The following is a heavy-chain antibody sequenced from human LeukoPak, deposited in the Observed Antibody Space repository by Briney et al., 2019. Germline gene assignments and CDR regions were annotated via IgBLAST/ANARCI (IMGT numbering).Heavy chain of an antibody. D-gene: IGHD1-14*01. V-gene: IGHV4-38-2*01. CDR1: GYSISSGYY. Sequence: PSETLSLTCAVAGYSISSGYYWGWIRQPPGKGLEWIGSIYHSGSTYYNPSLKSRVTISVDTSKNQFSLKLSSVTAADTAVYYCARHRAPVSPVNCFDPWGQRTLVTVSS. CDR3: ARHRAPVSPVNCFDP. CDR2: IYHSGST. J-gene: IGHJ5*02.